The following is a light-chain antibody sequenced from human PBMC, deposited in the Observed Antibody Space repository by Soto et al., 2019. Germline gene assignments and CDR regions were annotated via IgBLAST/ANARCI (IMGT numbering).Light chain of an antibody. CDR2: AAS. CDR3: QNYNGAPWT. V-gene: IGKV1-27*01. J-gene: IGKJ1*01. CDR1: QGISTY. Sequence: DIQMTQSPSSLSASVGDRVTITCRASQGISTYLVWYQQTPGTVPKLLIFAASTLQSGVPSRFSGSGSGTDFTLTISSLQPEDVATYYCQNYNGAPWTFGQGTKVEIK.